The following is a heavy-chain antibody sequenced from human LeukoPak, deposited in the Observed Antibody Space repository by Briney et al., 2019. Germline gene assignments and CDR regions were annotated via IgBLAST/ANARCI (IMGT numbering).Heavy chain of an antibody. CDR1: GGSISSYY. J-gene: IGHJ4*02. CDR2: IYSSGNT. V-gene: IGHV4-59*01. CDR3: ARSPLVADYYFDY. Sequence: SETLSLTCTVSGGSISSYYWNWIRQPPGTGLEWFGYIYSSGNTNYNPTLKSRVTISLDTSKNQFSLKLSSVTAADTAVYYCARSPLVADYYFDYWGQGTLVTVSS. D-gene: IGHD5-12*01.